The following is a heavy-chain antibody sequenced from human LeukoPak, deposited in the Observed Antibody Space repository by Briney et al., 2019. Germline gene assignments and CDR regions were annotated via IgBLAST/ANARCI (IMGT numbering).Heavy chain of an antibody. CDR1: GGSISSYY. D-gene: IGHD3-3*01. Sequence: SETLSLTCTVFGGSISSYYWSWIRQPPGKGLEWIGYIYYSGSTNYNPSLKSRVTMSVDTSKDQFSLKLSSVTAADTAVYYCARDRETIFGVVPYYYYYYMDVWGKGTTVTVSS. V-gene: IGHV4-59*12. CDR3: ARDRETIFGVVPYYYYYYMDV. J-gene: IGHJ6*03. CDR2: IYYSGST.